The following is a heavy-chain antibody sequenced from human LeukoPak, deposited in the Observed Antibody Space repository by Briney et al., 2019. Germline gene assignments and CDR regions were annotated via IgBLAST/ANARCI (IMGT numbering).Heavy chain of an antibody. J-gene: IGHJ6*03. Sequence: ASVKVSCKASGYTFTSYGISWVRQAPGQGLEWMGWISAYNGNTNYAQKLQGRVTMTTDTSTSTAYMELRSLGSDDTAVYYCARGRSSSWSGYYYYTDVWGKGTTVTVSS. CDR3: ARGRSSSWSGYYYYTDV. D-gene: IGHD6-13*01. CDR1: GYTFTSYG. CDR2: ISAYNGNT. V-gene: IGHV1-18*01.